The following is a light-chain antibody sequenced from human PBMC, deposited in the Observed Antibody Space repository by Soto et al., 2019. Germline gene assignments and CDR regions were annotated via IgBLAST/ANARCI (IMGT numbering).Light chain of an antibody. CDR2: NTN. J-gene: IGLJ3*02. Sequence: AVVTQEPSLTVSPGGTVSLTCGSSTGAVTSEHYAYWFQQKPGQAPRTLIYNTNNKQSWTPARFSGSLLGGKAALTLSGAQPEDEAEYYCLLSYSGPRVFGGGTKLTVL. V-gene: IGLV7-46*01. CDR1: TGAVTSEHY. CDR3: LLSYSGPRV.